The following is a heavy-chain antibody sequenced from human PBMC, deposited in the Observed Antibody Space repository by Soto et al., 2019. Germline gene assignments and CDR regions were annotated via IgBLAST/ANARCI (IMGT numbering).Heavy chain of an antibody. CDR1: GFTFSSYS. J-gene: IGHJ3*02. Sequence: GGSLRLSCAASGFTFSSYSMNWVRQAPGKGLEWVSSISSSSSYIYYADSVKGRFTISRDNAKNSLYLQMNSLRAEDTAVYYCARDMNYDFWSGYTSPNDAFDIWGQGTMVTVSS. CDR3: ARDMNYDFWSGYTSPNDAFDI. CDR2: ISSSSSYI. D-gene: IGHD3-3*01. V-gene: IGHV3-21*01.